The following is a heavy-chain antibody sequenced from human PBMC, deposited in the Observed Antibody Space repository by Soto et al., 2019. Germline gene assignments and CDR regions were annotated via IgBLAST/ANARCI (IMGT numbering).Heavy chain of an antibody. Sequence: PGGSLRLSCAASGFTFNNIAINWVRQAPGKGLEWVSGISGSGGNTYYADSVKGRFTISRDNSKNTVYLQMNFPRAEDTAVYYCAKRGQYYYDSSGLLLNPFDYWGQGTLVTVSS. CDR3: AKRGQYYYDSSGLLLNPFDY. CDR1: GFTFNNIA. D-gene: IGHD3-22*01. V-gene: IGHV3-23*01. CDR2: ISGSGGNT. J-gene: IGHJ4*02.